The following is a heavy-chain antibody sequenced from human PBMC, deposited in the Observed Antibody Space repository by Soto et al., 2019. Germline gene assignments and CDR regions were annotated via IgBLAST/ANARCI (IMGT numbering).Heavy chain of an antibody. Sequence: SETLSLTCTVSGGSISSYYWSWIRQPPGKGLEWIGYIYYSGSTNYNPSLKSRVTISVDTSKNQFSLKLSSVTAADTAVYYCARDLTGTSVARFDPWGQVTMVTVYS. CDR3: ARDLTGTSVARFDP. CDR1: GGSISSYY. D-gene: IGHD1-7*01. V-gene: IGHV4-59*01. J-gene: IGHJ5*02. CDR2: IYYSGST.